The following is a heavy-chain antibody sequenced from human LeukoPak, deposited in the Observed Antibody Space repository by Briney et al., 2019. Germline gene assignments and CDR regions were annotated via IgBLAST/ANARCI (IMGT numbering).Heavy chain of an antibody. J-gene: IGHJ4*02. D-gene: IGHD2-2*01. V-gene: IGHV3-23*01. CDR1: GFIFSNYV. CDR2: LSSSGGST. CDR3: ATDLVVVLSAAYDN. Sequence: GGSLRLSCSASGFIFSNYVMSWVRQSPGKGLEWVSTLSSSGGSTYHADSVKGRFTISRDNSKNTLYLQMNSLRAEDTAVYYCATDLVVVLSAAYDNWGQGALVTVSS.